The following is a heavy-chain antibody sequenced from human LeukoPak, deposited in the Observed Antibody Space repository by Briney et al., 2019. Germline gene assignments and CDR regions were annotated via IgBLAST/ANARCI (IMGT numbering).Heavy chain of an antibody. V-gene: IGHV4-39*02. CDR2: IYYSGST. CDR3: ARDNSGYSGDKDAFDI. J-gene: IGHJ3*02. CDR1: GGSISSSSYY. D-gene: IGHD3-22*01. Sequence: PSETLSLTCTVSGGSISSSSYYWGWIRQPPGKGLEWIGSIYYSGSTYYNPSLKSRVTISVDTSKNQFSLKLSSVTAADTAVYYCARDNSGYSGDKDAFDIWGQGTMVTVSS.